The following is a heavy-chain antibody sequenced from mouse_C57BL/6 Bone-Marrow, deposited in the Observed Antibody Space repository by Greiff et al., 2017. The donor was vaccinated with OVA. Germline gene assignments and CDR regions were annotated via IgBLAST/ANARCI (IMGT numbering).Heavy chain of an antibody. CDR3: TGAVVAIDYYAMDY. CDR2: IRSKCDDNAT. J-gene: IGHJ4*01. Sequence: EVMLVESGGGLVQPGGSMKLSCVASGFTFSNYWMNWVRQSPEKGLEWVAQIRSKCDDNATNYAESGKGRLTISRDDYKSSVSLQMNILRAEDAGIYYCTGAVVAIDYYAMDYWGQGTSVTVSS. D-gene: IGHD1-1*01. CDR1: GFTFSNYW. V-gene: IGHV6-3*01.